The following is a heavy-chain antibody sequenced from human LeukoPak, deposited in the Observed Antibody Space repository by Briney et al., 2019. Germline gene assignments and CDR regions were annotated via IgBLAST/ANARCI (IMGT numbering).Heavy chain of an antibody. V-gene: IGHV4-59*11. CDR2: IYYSGST. CDR1: GGSISSHY. Sequence: SETLSLTCTVSGGSISSHYWSWIRQPPGKGLEWIGYIYYSGSTNYNPSLKSRVTISVDTSKNQFSLKLSSVTAADTAVYYCARVSSARNSSSRGYYYYVDVWGKGNTVTVSS. CDR3: ARVSSARNSSSRGYYYYVDV. J-gene: IGHJ6*03. D-gene: IGHD6-6*01.